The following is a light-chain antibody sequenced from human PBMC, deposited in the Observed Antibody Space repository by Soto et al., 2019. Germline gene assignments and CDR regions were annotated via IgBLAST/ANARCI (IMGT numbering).Light chain of an antibody. CDR2: EGT. CDR3: CSSAPSTPLKV. Sequence: QSALTQPASVSGSPGQSITISCTGTSSDVGSDNLVSWYQQHPGKAPKLMIYEGTRRPSGVSNRFSGSKSGNTASLTISGLQAEDEAEYYCCSSAPSTPLKVFGGGTKVTVL. J-gene: IGLJ3*02. CDR1: SSDVGSDNL. V-gene: IGLV2-23*01.